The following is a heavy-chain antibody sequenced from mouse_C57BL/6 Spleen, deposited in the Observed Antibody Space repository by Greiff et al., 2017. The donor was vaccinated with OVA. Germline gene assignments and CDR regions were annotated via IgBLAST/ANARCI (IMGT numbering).Heavy chain of an antibody. V-gene: IGHV1-80*01. Sequence: VKLVESGAELVKPGASVQISCKASGYAFSSYWMNWVKQRPGKGLEWIGQIYPGDGDTNYNGKFKGKATLTADKSSSTAYMQLSSRTSQDSAVYFCAGEWITTVVENYFDYWGQGTTLTVSS. D-gene: IGHD1-1*01. CDR2: IYPGDGDT. CDR1: GYAFSSYW. J-gene: IGHJ2*01. CDR3: AGEWITTVVENYFDY.